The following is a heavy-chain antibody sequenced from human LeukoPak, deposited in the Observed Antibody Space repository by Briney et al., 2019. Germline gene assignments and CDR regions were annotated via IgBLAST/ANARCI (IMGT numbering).Heavy chain of an antibody. CDR3: ARDGRIMTTVTRFDY. D-gene: IGHD4-17*01. Sequence: ASVKVSCKASGYTFTSYGISWVRQAPGQGLEWMGWISAYNGNTNYAQKLQGRVTMTTDTSTSTAYMELRSLRSDDTAVYYCARDGRIMTTVTRFDYWGQGTLVTVSS. CDR1: GYTFTSYG. V-gene: IGHV1-18*01. CDR2: ISAYNGNT. J-gene: IGHJ4*02.